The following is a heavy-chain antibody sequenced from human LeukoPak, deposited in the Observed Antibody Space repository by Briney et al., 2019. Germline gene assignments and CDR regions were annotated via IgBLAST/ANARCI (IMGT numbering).Heavy chain of an antibody. D-gene: IGHD5-24*01. V-gene: IGHV3-9*03. Sequence: GRSLRLSCAASGFTFDDYAMHWVRQAPGKGLEWVSGISWKSGSIGYADSVKGRFTISRDNAKNSLYLQMNSLRAEDMALYYCVKDMGRSYNNAIFDYWGQGTLVTVSS. CDR3: VKDMGRSYNNAIFDY. CDR1: GFTFDDYA. J-gene: IGHJ4*02. CDR2: ISWKSGSI.